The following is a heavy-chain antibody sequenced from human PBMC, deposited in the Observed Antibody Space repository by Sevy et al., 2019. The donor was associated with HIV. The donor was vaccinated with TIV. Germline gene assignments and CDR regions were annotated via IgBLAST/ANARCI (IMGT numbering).Heavy chain of an antibody. Sequence: SETLSLTCAVSGGSNSRNNWWSWVRQPPGKGLEWIGGIYDSGDTNFNPTLKSRVTISLDKSKNQFSLKLASLTAADRAVYYGAREGYYDVSGYPRHYFDYWGQGALVTVSS. V-gene: IGHV4-4*02. CDR2: IYDSGDT. D-gene: IGHD3-22*01. J-gene: IGHJ4*02. CDR3: AREGYYDVSGYPRHYFDY. CDR1: GGSNSRNNW.